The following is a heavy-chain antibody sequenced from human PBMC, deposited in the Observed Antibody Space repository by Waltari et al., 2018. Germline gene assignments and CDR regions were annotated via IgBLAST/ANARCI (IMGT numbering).Heavy chain of an antibody. CDR3: ASYDILTGYYPDAFDI. J-gene: IGHJ3*02. Sequence: QVQLQESGPGLVKPSETLSLTCTVSGGSISSHYWSWIRQPPGKGLEWIGYIYYSGSTNYNPSLRSRVTISVYTSKNQFSLKLSSVPAADTAVYYCASYDILTGYYPDAFDIWGQGTMVTVSS. V-gene: IGHV4-59*11. CDR1: GGSISSHY. D-gene: IGHD3-9*01. CDR2: IYYSGST.